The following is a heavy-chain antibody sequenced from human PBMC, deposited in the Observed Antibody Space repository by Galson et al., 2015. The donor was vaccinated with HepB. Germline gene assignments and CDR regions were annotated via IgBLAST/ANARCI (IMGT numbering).Heavy chain of an antibody. CDR3: AREMPGTYYYGSGSKAPPDY. J-gene: IGHJ4*02. CDR2: ISSSSSYI. D-gene: IGHD3-10*01. Sequence: SLRLSCAASGFTFSSYSMNWVRQAPGKGLEWVSSISSSSSYIYYADSVKGRFTISRDNAKNSLYLQMNSLRAEDTAVYYCAREMPGTYYYGSGSKAPPDYWGQGTLVTVSS. CDR1: GFTFSSYS. V-gene: IGHV3-21*01.